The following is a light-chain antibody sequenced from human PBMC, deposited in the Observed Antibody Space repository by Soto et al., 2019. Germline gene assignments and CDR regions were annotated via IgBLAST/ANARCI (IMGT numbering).Light chain of an antibody. CDR2: GDN. J-gene: IGLJ2*01. CDR1: SSKSGAGYD. V-gene: IGLV1-40*01. CDR3: QSYDSSHVV. Sequence: QSVLTQPPSVSGAPGQRVTIFCTGSSSKSGAGYDVHWYQQLPGTAPKLLIYGDNNRPSGVPDRFSASKSGTSASLAITGLQAEDEADYYCQSYDSSHVVFGGGTKVTVL.